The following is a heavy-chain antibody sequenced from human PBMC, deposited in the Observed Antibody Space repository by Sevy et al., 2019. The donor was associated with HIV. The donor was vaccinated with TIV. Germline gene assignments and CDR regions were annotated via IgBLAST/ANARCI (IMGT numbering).Heavy chain of an antibody. V-gene: IGHV4-4*07. CDR3: ARVKRHEYYFDY. CDR2: IYTSGST. J-gene: IGHJ4*02. CDR1: GGSISSYY. Sequence: SETLSLTCTVSGGSISSYYWSWIRQPAGKGLEWIGRIYTSGSTNYNPSLKSRVTMPVDTSKNQFSPKLSSVTAADTAVYYCARVKRHEYYFDYWGQGTLVTVSS.